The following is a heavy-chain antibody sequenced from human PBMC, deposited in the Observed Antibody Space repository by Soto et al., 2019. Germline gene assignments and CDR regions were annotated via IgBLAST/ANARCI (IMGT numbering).Heavy chain of an antibody. CDR3: AKFYGSGSWADY. J-gene: IGHJ4*02. Sequence: QVQLVESGGGVVQPGRSLRLSCAASGFTFSSYGMHWVRQAPGKGLEWVAVISYDGSNKYYADSVKGRFTISRDNSKNTLYLQMNSLRAEDTAVYYCAKFYGSGSWADYWGQGTLVTVSS. CDR2: ISYDGSNK. CDR1: GFTFSSYG. V-gene: IGHV3-30*18. D-gene: IGHD3-10*01.